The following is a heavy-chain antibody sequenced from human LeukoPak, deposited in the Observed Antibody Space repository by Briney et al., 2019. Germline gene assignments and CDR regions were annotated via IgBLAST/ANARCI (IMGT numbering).Heavy chain of an antibody. CDR1: GFTVSSNY. V-gene: IGHV3-66*01. J-gene: IGHJ4*02. Sequence: PGGSLRLSCGASGFTVSSNYMSWVRQGPGKGLEWVSIIYSGGSTYYADSVRGRFTISRDNSENTLYLQMNSLRAEDTAVYYCARVRWGEPFDYWGQGTLVTVSS. CDR2: IYSGGST. D-gene: IGHD3-16*01. CDR3: ARVRWGEPFDY.